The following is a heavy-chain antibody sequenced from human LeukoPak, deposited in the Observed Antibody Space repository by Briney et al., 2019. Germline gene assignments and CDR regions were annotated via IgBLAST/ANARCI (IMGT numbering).Heavy chain of an antibody. D-gene: IGHD2-15*01. CDR1: GFPFSSYA. CDR2: ISDSGGST. CDR3: VRGYSFGPYGMDV. V-gene: IGHV3-64D*09. Sequence: PGGPLRLSCSASGFPFSSYAMHWVRQAPGRGLEYVSAISDSGGSTYYADSVKGGFTISRDNSKNTLYLQMSSLRAEDTAVYFCVRGYSFGPYGMDVWGQGTTVTVSS. J-gene: IGHJ6*02.